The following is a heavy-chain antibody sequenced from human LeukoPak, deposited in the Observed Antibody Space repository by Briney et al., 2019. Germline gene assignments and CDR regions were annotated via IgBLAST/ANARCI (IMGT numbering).Heavy chain of an antibody. CDR2: INHSGSN. D-gene: IGHD3-16*01. CDR1: GESFSGYY. V-gene: IGHV4-34*01. J-gene: IGHJ6*03. CDR3: ARETSQEGAHYMDV. Sequence: SETLSLTCAVCGESFSGYYWSWIRQPPGKGLEGLGEINHSGSNYYNPSLKRRVTISVDKSKDHFSLPMGPLTAAHPAVNLCARETSQEGAHYMDVWGKGTTVTISS.